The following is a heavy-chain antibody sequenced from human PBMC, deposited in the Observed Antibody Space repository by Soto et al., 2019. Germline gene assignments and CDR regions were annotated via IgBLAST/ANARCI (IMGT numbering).Heavy chain of an antibody. CDR3: ARLRYCSGGSCYSYYYYYGMDV. CDR1: GYSFTSYW. J-gene: IGHJ6*02. V-gene: IGHV5-51*01. Sequence: PGASLKISCKGSGYSFTSYWIGWVRQMPGKGLEWMGIIYPGDSDTRYSPSFQGQVTISADKSISTAYLQWSSLKASDTAMYYCARLRYCSGGSCYSYYYYYGMDVWGQGTTVTVSS. CDR2: IYPGDSDT. D-gene: IGHD2-15*01.